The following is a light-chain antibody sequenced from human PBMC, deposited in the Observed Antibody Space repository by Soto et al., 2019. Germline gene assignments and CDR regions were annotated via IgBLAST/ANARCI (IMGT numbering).Light chain of an antibody. CDR2: GND. Sequence: QSALTQPPSVSGAPGQRVTISCTGSSSNIGAGYDVHWYQQLPGTAPKLLIYGNDNRPSGVPDRFSGSKSGTSASLAITGLQAEDEADYYCQSRDSSLSGSVFGGGTKLTVL. CDR3: QSRDSSLSGSV. J-gene: IGLJ3*02. CDR1: SSNIGAGYD. V-gene: IGLV1-40*01.